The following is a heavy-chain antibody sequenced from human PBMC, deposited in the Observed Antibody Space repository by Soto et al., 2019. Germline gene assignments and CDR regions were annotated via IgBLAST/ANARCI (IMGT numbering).Heavy chain of an antibody. CDR1: GGSISSSSYY. Sequence: QLQLQESGPGLVKPSETLSLTCTVSGGSISSSSYYWGWIRQPPGKGLEWIGSIYYSGSTYYNPSLRSRVTISVDTSKNQFSRKLSSVTAADTAVYYCVYCGGEPYYYYGMDVWGQGTTVTVSS. CDR2: IYYSGST. D-gene: IGHD2-21*01. J-gene: IGHJ6*02. CDR3: VYCGGEPYYYYGMDV. V-gene: IGHV4-39*01.